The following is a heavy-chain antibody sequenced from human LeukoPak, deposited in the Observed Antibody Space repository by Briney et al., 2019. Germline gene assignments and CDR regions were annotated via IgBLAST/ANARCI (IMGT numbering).Heavy chain of an antibody. CDR1: GFTFSSYG. V-gene: IGHV3-30*03. CDR2: ISDNGNDK. Sequence: GRSLRLSCAASGFTFSSYGMHWVRQAPGKGLEWVAVISDNGNDKYYVDSVKGRFTISRDNSKNTLYLQMNSLRAEDTAVYYCARDHSGWYYFDYWGQGTLVTVSS. CDR3: ARDHSGWYYFDY. J-gene: IGHJ4*02. D-gene: IGHD6-19*01.